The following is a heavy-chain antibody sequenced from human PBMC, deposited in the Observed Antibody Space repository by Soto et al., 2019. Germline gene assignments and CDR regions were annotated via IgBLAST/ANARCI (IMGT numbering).Heavy chain of an antibody. Sequence: PXGSLRLSCAASGXTFSSYCMHWVRQAPGKGLEWVAVISYDGSKKYCADSVKGRFTISRDNSKNTLYLQMNSLRAEDTAVYYCAKDQGYSYGPVGYWGQGTLGTVSS. V-gene: IGHV3-30*18. CDR2: ISYDGSKK. D-gene: IGHD5-18*01. J-gene: IGHJ4*02. CDR3: AKDQGYSYGPVGY. CDR1: GXTFSSYC.